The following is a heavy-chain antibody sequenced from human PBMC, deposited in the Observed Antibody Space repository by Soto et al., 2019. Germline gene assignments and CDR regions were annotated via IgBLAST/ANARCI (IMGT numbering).Heavy chain of an antibody. J-gene: IGHJ5*02. CDR2: IYYSGST. CDR3: ARGHRRYYGSGSYSLIRGNWFDP. Sequence: TSETLSLTCTVSGGSVSSVSYYWSWIRQPPGKGLEWIGYIYYSGSTNYNPSLKSRVTISVDTSKNQFSLKLSSVTAADTAVYYCARGHRRYYGSGSYSLIRGNWFDPWGQGTLVTVSS. CDR1: GGSVSSVSYY. D-gene: IGHD3-10*01. V-gene: IGHV4-61*01.